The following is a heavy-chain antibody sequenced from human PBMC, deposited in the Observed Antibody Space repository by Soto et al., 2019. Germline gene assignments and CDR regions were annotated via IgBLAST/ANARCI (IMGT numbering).Heavy chain of an antibody. Sequence: EVQLVESGGGLVKPGGALRLSCAASGFTFSSYSMNWVRQAPGKGLEWVSSISSSSSYIYYADSVKGRFTISRDNAKNSLYLQMNSLRDEDTAVYYCARLGPTIFGVVTNIDYWGQGTLVTVSS. D-gene: IGHD3-3*01. CDR2: ISSSSSYI. CDR1: GFTFSSYS. CDR3: ARLGPTIFGVVTNIDY. J-gene: IGHJ4*02. V-gene: IGHV3-21*01.